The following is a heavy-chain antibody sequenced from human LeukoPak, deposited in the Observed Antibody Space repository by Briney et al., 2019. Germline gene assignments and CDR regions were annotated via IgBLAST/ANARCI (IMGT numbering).Heavy chain of an antibody. Sequence: VASVKVSCKASGYTFTSYGISGVRQAPGQGLEWMGWISAYNGNTNYAQKLQGRVTMTTDTSTSTAYMELRSLRSDDTAVYYCAGLSGSYYVDYWGQGTLVTVSS. CDR3: AGLSGSYYVDY. CDR2: ISAYNGNT. D-gene: IGHD1-26*01. CDR1: GYTFTSYG. V-gene: IGHV1-18*01. J-gene: IGHJ4*02.